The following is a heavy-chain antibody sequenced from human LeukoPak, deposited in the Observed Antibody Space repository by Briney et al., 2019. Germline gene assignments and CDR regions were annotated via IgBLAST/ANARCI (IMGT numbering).Heavy chain of an antibody. D-gene: IGHD3-10*01. Sequence: SETLSLTCTVSGGSISSYYWSWIRQPAGKGLEWIGRIYTSGSTNYNPSLKSRVTMSVDTSKNQFSLKLSSVTAADTAVYYCARGVRGAARNSVQNYYYYYYYMDVWGKGTTVTISS. CDR1: GGSISSYY. V-gene: IGHV4-4*07. CDR2: IYTSGST. CDR3: ARGVRGAARNSVQNYYYYYYYMDV. J-gene: IGHJ6*03.